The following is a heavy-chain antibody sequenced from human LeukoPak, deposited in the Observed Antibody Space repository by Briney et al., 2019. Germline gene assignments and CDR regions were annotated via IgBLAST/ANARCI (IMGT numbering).Heavy chain of an antibody. V-gene: IGHV3-7*01. CDR3: ARSRYTIPAAMTY. CDR2: IKQDGSEK. D-gene: IGHD2-2*01. CDR1: GFTFTNAW. J-gene: IGHJ4*02. Sequence: GSLRLSCAASGFTFTNAWMSWVRQAPGKGLEWVANIKQDGSEKYYVDSVKGRFTISRDNAKNSLYLQMNSLRAEDTAVYYCARSRYTIPAAMTYWGQGTLVTVSS.